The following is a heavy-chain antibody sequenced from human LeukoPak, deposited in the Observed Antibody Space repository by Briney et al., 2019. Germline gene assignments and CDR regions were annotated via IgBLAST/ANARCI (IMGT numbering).Heavy chain of an antibody. J-gene: IGHJ4*02. V-gene: IGHV1-69*13. CDR3: ARGGGSRAAADYDY. Sequence: SSVTVSFKASVYTFTDYYMHWVRQAPGQGLEWMGGIIPIFGTANYAQKFQGRVTITADESTSTAYMELSSLRSEDTAVYYCARGGGSRAAADYDYWGQGTLVTVSS. CDR1: VYTFTDYY. D-gene: IGHD6-13*01. CDR2: IIPIFGTA.